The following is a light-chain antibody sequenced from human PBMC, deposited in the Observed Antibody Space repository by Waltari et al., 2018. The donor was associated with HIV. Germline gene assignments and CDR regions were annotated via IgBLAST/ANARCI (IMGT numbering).Light chain of an antibody. CDR2: EVS. CDR3: SFYGGSNILV. J-gene: IGLJ2*01. Sequence: QSALTQPPSASGSPGQSVTISCTGASSDLGVYNSVPWYQQRPRKAPTVIISEVSKRSSGVPNRFSGSTSGDTASLTVSGLQADDEAEYFCSFYGGSNILVFGGGTKLTVL. V-gene: IGLV2-8*01. CDR1: SSDLGVYNS.